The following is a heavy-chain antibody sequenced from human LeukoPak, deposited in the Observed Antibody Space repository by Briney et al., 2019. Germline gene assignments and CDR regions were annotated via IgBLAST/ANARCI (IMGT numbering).Heavy chain of an antibody. D-gene: IGHD6-13*01. CDR1: GFTFSSYW. Sequence: GGFLRLSCAASGFTFSSYWMSWVRQAPGKGLEWVANIKDDGSEKYYVDSVKGRFTISRDDAKNSLYLQMNSLRAEDTAVYYCARARDSSWDYWGQGTLVTVSS. V-gene: IGHV3-7*03. CDR3: ARARDSSWDY. J-gene: IGHJ4*02. CDR2: IKDDGSEK.